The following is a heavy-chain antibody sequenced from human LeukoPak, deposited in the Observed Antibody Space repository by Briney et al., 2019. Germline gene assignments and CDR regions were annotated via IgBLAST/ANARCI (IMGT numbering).Heavy chain of an antibody. CDR2: INWNGAST. J-gene: IGHJ4*02. CDR1: GFTFDDYD. D-gene: IGHD3-9*01. CDR3: AKDMYDILTGYED. Sequence: GGSLRLSCAASGFTFDDYDMSWVRQVPGKGLGWVSAINWNGASTGYADSVKGRFTISRDNAKNSLYLQMNSLSAEDTALYFCAKDMYDILTGYEDWGQGTLVTVSS. V-gene: IGHV3-20*04.